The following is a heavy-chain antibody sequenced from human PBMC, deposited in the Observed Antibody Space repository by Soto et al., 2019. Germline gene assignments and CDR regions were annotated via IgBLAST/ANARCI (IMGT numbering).Heavy chain of an antibody. J-gene: IGHJ4*02. CDR1: GYSFTSYW. V-gene: IGHV5-10-1*01. CDR3: ARHTQLSYQNHFDY. Sequence: GESLKISCKGSGYSFTSYWISWVRQMPGKGLEWMGRIDPSDSYTNYSPSFQGHATISADKSISTAYLQWSSLKASDTAMYYCARHTQLSYQNHFDYWGQGTLVTVSS. CDR2: IDPSDSYT. D-gene: IGHD6-6*01.